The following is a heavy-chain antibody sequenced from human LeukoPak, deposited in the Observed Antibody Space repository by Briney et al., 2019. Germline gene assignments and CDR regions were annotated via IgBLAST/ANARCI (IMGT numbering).Heavy chain of an antibody. CDR2: IKQDGSEK. V-gene: IGHV3-7*04. CDR3: ARELAVAGFDY. Sequence: GGSLRPSSAASGFTFNSNWFSWVRQPPAKGLEWVANIKQDGSEKYYLDSVKGRFTISRDNTNNSLYLRMNSLRAEDTGVYYCARELAVAGFDYWGQGTLVTVSS. CDR1: GFTFNSNW. D-gene: IGHD6-19*01. J-gene: IGHJ4*02.